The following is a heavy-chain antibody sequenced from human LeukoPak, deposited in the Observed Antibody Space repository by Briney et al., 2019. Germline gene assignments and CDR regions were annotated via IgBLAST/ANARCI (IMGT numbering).Heavy chain of an antibody. CDR3: ARALNPLPGTYYFDY. V-gene: IGHV4-4*07. J-gene: IGHJ4*02. D-gene: IGHD2-15*01. CDR1: GASVNSHY. CDR2: IYISGST. Sequence: PSETLSLTCTVSGASVNSHYWSWIRQPAGKGLEWIGRIYISGSTNYNSSLQSRVTMSVDTSKNQFSLKLTSVTAADTAVYYCARALNPLPGTYYFDYWGQGTLVTVSS.